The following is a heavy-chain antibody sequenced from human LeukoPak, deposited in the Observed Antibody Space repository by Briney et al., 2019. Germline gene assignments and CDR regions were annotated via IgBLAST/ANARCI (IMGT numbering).Heavy chain of an antibody. Sequence: PSETLSLTCAVYGGSFSGYYWSWIRQPPGNGLEWIGEINHSGSTNYNPSLKSRVTISVDTSKNQFSLKLSSVTAADTAVYYCARDRYYDFWSGYYKPDGMDVWGQGTTVTVSS. J-gene: IGHJ6*02. D-gene: IGHD3-3*01. CDR1: GGSFSGYY. CDR2: INHSGST. V-gene: IGHV4-34*01. CDR3: ARDRYYDFWSGYYKPDGMDV.